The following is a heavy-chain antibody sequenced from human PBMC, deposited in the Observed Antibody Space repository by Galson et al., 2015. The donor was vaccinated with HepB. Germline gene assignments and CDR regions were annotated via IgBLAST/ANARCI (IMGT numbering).Heavy chain of an antibody. J-gene: IGHJ4*02. V-gene: IGHV3-7*03. CDR3: ARAGEGYYDSSGYYAYYFGY. Sequence: SLRLSCAASGFTFSSYWMSWVRQAPGKGLEWVANIKQDGSEKYYVDSVKGRFTISRDNAKNSLYLQMNSLRAEDTAVYCCARAGEGYYDSSGYYAYYFGYWGQGTLVTVSS. CDR1: GFTFSSYW. D-gene: IGHD3-22*01. CDR2: IKQDGSEK.